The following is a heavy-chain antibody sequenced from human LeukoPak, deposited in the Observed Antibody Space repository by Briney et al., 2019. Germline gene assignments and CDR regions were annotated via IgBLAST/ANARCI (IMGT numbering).Heavy chain of an antibody. Sequence: GGSLRLSCAASGFTFSNYVMGWVRQSSGKGLEWVSSITGGGGGTYYADSVKGRFTISRDNSMNTVYLQMNSLRAEDTAIYYCAKKATGSYSPFDYWGQGTLVTVSS. D-gene: IGHD1-26*01. CDR3: AKKATGSYSPFDY. J-gene: IGHJ4*02. CDR2: ITGGGGGT. CDR1: GFTFSNYV. V-gene: IGHV3-23*01.